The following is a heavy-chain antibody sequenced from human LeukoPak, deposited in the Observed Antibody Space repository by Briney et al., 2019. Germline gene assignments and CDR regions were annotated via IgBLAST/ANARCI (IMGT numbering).Heavy chain of an antibody. CDR3: ARGHAPIDY. Sequence: ASVEVSCKASGYIFTTYGISWVRQAPGQGLEWMGWISPYNGDTNDAQKFQGRVTMTTDTSTSTTYMELRSLGSDDTAVYYCARGHAPIDYWGQGTLVTVSS. CDR1: GYIFTTYG. CDR2: ISPYNGDT. V-gene: IGHV1-18*01. J-gene: IGHJ4*02.